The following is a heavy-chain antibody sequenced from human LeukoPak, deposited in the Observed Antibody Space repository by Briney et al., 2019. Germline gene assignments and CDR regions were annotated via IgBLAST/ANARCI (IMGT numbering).Heavy chain of an antibody. D-gene: IGHD1-26*01. Sequence: GGSLRLSCVASGFNFSSYGMHWVRQAPGKGLEYVSAINSNGDSTYYGNSVKGRFTISRDNAKNTVYLQMNSLRAEDTAVYYCARVQNEWQLLPGFDYWGQGTLVTVSS. J-gene: IGHJ4*02. CDR2: INSNGDST. CDR1: GFNFSSYG. V-gene: IGHV3-64*01. CDR3: ARVQNEWQLLPGFDY.